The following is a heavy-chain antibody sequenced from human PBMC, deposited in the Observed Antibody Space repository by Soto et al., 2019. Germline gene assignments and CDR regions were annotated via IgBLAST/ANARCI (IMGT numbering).Heavy chain of an antibody. CDR3: ARETWGALLDY. CDR2: IYYSGST. CDR1: GGSISSYY. J-gene: IGHJ4*02. Sequence: SETLSLTCTVSGGSISSYYWSWIRQPPGKGLEWIGYIYYSGSTNYNPSLKSRVTISVDTSKNQFSLKLSSVTAADTAVYYCARETWGALLDYWGQGTLVTVSS. D-gene: IGHD1-26*01. V-gene: IGHV4-59*01.